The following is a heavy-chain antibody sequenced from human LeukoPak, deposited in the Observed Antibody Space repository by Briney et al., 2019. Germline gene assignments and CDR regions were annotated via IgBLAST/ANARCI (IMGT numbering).Heavy chain of an antibody. CDR1: GGSISSSSYY. V-gene: IGHV4-39*01. J-gene: IGHJ4*02. CDR2: IYYSGST. Sequence: SETLSLTCTVSGGSISSSSYYWGWIRQPPGKGLEWIGGIYYSGSTYYNPSLKSRVTISVDTSKNQFSLKLSSVTAADTAVYYCARLFILSYYYGSGPSFPDYWGQGTLVTVSS. CDR3: ARLFILSYYYGSGPSFPDY. D-gene: IGHD3-10*01.